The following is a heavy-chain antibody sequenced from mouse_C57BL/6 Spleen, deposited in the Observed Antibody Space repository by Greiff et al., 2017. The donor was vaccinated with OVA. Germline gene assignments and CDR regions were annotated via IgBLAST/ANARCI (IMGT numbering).Heavy chain of an antibody. CDR1: GYAFSSSW. CDR2: IYPGDGDT. D-gene: IGHD1-1*01. CDR3: ARGYYYGSSPAWFAY. J-gene: IGHJ3*01. Sequence: VQLQESGPELVKPGASVKISCKASGYAFSSSWMNWVKQRPGKGLEWIGRIYPGDGDTNYNGKFKGKATLTADKSSSTAYMQLSSLTSEDSAVYFCARGYYYGSSPAWFAYWGQGTLVTVSA. V-gene: IGHV1-82*01.